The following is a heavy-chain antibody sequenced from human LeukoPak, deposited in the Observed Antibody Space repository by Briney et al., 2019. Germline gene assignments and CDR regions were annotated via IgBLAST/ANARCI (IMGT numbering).Heavy chain of an antibody. J-gene: IGHJ6*02. CDR3: ARSREGYYGMDV. V-gene: IGHV4-30-4*08. CDR2: IYYSGST. Sequence: SWVRQAPGKGLEWIGYIYYSGSTYYNPSLKSRVTISVDTSKNQFSLKLSSVTAADTAVYYCARSREGYYGMDVWGQGTTVTVSS.